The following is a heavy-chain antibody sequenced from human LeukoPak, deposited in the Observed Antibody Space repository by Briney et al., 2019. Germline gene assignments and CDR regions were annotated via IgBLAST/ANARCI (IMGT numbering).Heavy chain of an antibody. Sequence: ASVEVSCKASGYTFTGYYMHWVRQAPGQGLEWMGWINPNSGGTNYAQKFQGRVTMTRDTSISTAYMELSRLRSDDTAVCYCARGNCSSTSCYRPYYYYGMDVWGQGTTVTVSS. V-gene: IGHV1-2*02. CDR1: GYTFTGYY. J-gene: IGHJ6*02. D-gene: IGHD2-2*01. CDR3: ARGNCSSTSCYRPYYYYGMDV. CDR2: INPNSGGT.